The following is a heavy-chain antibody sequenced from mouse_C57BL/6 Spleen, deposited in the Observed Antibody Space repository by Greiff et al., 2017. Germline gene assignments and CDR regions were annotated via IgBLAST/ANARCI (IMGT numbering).Heavy chain of an antibody. Sequence: LVESGAELARPGASVKLSCTASGYTFTSYGISWVKQRTGQGLEWIGEIYPRSGNTYYNEKFKGKATLTADKSSSTAYMELRSLTSEDSAVYFCARSPSYSPYYFDYWGQGTTLTVSS. CDR2: IYPRSGNT. D-gene: IGHD1-1*01. V-gene: IGHV1-81*01. J-gene: IGHJ2*01. CDR3: ARSPSYSPYYFDY. CDR1: GYTFTSYG.